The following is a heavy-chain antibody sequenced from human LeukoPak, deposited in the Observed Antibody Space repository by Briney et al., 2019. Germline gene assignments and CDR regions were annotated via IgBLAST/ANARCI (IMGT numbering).Heavy chain of an antibody. D-gene: IGHD2-8*02. V-gene: IGHV4-59*01. Sequence: SETLSLTCTLSGGSISDYYWSWVRQPSGKGLEWIGYVYYTGTTNYNPSVKSRVTMSVDTSENQLSLKLSSVTVADTAVYYCARSHNFPWWGEKAFDTWGRGTLVIVSS. CDR3: ARSHNFPWWGEKAFDT. CDR1: GGSISDYY. J-gene: IGHJ5*02. CDR2: VYYTGTT.